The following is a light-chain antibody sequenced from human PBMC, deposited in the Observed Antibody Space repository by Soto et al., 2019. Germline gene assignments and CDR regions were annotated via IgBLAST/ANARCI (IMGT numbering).Light chain of an antibody. V-gene: IGLV2-14*01. CDR2: EVS. CDR3: SAYTTTSNVV. CDR1: SSDVGAYNY. J-gene: IGLJ2*01. Sequence: QSVLTQPASVSGSPGQSITISCTGTSSDVGAYNYVSWYQQHPGKAPKLMIYEVSNRPSGVSNRFSGSKSGNTASLTISGLRAEDEADYYCSAYTTTSNVVFGGGTKVTVL.